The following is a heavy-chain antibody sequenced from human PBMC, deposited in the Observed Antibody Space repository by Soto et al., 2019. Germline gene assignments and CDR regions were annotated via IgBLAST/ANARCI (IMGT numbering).Heavy chain of an antibody. V-gene: IGHV3-23*01. CDR3: AKDETVEDIAARFFDY. CDR2: ISGSGGST. D-gene: IGHD6-13*01. CDR1: GFTFSSYA. Sequence: GGSLRLSCAASGFTFSSYAMSWVRQAPGKGLEWVSAISGSGGSTYYADSVKGRFTISRDNSKNTLYLQMNSLRAEDTAVYYCAKDETVEDIAARFFDYWGQGTLVTVSS. J-gene: IGHJ4*02.